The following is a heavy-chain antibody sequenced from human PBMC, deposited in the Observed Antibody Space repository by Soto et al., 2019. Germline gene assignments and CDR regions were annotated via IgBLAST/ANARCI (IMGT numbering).Heavy chain of an antibody. Sequence: ASVKVSCKASGGTFSSYAISWVRQAPGQGLEWMGGIIPIFGTANYAQKFQGRVTITADKSTSTAYMELSSLRSEDTAVYYCARENYYGSGSLENYYYYGMDVWGQGTTVTVSS. V-gene: IGHV1-69*06. CDR2: IIPIFGTA. CDR1: GGTFSSYA. J-gene: IGHJ6*02. D-gene: IGHD3-10*01. CDR3: ARENYYGSGSLENYYYYGMDV.